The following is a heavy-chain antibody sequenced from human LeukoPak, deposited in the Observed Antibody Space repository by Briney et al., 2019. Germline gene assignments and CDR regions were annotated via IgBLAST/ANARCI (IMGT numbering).Heavy chain of an antibody. J-gene: IGHJ4*02. CDR3: ARDLYYDSSADY. CDR2: ISSSRSYI. V-gene: IGHV3-21*01. CDR1: GFTFSSYS. Sequence: GGSLRLSCAASGFTFSSYSMNWVRQAPGKGLEWVSSISSSRSYIYYADSVKGRFTISRDNAKNSLYLQMNSLRAEDTAVYYCARDLYYDSSADYWGQGTLVTVSS. D-gene: IGHD3-22*01.